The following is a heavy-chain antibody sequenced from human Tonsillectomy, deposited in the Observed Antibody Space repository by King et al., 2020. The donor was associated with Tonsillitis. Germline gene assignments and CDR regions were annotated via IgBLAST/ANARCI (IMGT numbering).Heavy chain of an antibody. CDR1: GFTFSDYY. CDR2: ISSSGSTI. D-gene: IGHD2-21*02. V-gene: IGHV3-11*01. Sequence: QLVQSGGGLVKPGGSLRLSCAASGFTFSDYYMSWIRQAPGKGLEWVSYISSSGSTIYYADSVKGRFTISRDNAKNSLYLQMNSLRAEDTAVYYCARDSADLGGDCYPEYFQHWGQGTLVTVSS. J-gene: IGHJ1*01. CDR3: ARDSADLGGDCYPEYFQH.